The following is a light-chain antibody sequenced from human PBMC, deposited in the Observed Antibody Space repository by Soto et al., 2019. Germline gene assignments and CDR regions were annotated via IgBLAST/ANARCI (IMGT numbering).Light chain of an antibody. Sequence: IQVTQSPSSLSASVGDRVTITCRASQDISSYLAWYQQKPGKAPTLLIYAASTLQSGVPSRFSGSGVGTDFTLTISSLQAEDFASYYCQQLRSYPSTFGGGTKVDIK. CDR2: AAS. CDR1: QDISSY. J-gene: IGKJ4*01. CDR3: QQLRSYPST. V-gene: IGKV1-9*01.